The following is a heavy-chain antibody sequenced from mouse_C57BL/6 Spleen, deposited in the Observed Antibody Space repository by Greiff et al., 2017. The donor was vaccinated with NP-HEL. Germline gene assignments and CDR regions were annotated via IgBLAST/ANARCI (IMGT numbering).Heavy chain of an antibody. Sequence: EVKLMESGGGLVQSGRSLRLSCATSGFTFSDFYMEWVRQAPGKGLEWIAASRNKANDYTTEYSASVKGRFIVSRDTSQSILYLQMNALRAEDTAIYYCARDAWEDVPFAYWGQGTLVTVSA. CDR3: ARDAWEDVPFAY. J-gene: IGHJ3*01. D-gene: IGHD4-1*01. CDR2: SRNKANDYTT. V-gene: IGHV7-1*01. CDR1: GFTFSDFY.